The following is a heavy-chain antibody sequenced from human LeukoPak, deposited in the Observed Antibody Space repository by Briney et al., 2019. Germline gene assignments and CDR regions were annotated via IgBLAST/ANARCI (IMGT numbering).Heavy chain of an antibody. CDR1: GFTFSSYW. V-gene: IGHV3-30*02. J-gene: IGHJ4*02. D-gene: IGHD2-2*01. Sequence: PGGSLRLSCAASGFTFSSYWMHWVRQAPGKGLEWVAVIWYDGSNKYYADSVKGRFTISRDNSKNTLYLQMNSLRAEDTAVYYCAKAVDLWVVADWGQGTLVTVSS. CDR3: AKAVDLWVVAD. CDR2: IWYDGSNK.